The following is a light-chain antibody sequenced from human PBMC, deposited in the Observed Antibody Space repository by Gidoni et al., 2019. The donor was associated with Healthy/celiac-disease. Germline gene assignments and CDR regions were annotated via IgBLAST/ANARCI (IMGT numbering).Light chain of an antibody. CDR1: QSVSSSY. J-gene: IGKJ5*01. CDR2: GAS. CDR3: QQYCSSRGAIT. V-gene: IGKV3-20*01. Sequence: MVLAQSPVTLSLSPGESATLTCRASQSVSSSYLAWSQQKPGQAPRLLIYGASSRATGIPARFRGSGSGTVFTLTISRLEPEAFAVYYCQQYCSSRGAITFGQGTRLAIK.